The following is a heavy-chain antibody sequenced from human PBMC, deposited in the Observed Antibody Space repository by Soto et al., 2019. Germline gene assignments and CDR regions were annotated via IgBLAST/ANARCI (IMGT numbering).Heavy chain of an antibody. J-gene: IGHJ4*02. CDR2: ISGSGGNT. D-gene: IGHD6-19*01. CDR3: AKSVVGTFRGLDY. V-gene: IGHV3-23*01. Sequence: EVQLLESGGGLGQPGGSLRLSCAASGFTFSSYAMSWVRQAPGKGLEWVSAISGSGGNTYYADSVKGRFTISRDNSKNTLYLQMNRLRAEDTAVYYCAKSVVGTFRGLDYWGQGTLVTVSS. CDR1: GFTFSSYA.